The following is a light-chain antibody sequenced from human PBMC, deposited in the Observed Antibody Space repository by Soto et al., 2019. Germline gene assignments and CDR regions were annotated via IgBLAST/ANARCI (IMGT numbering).Light chain of an antibody. V-gene: IGLV4-60*02. Sequence: QPVLTQSSSASASLGSSVKLTCTLSSGHSSYILAWHQPQPGKAPRYLMKLEGSGSYNKGSGVPDRFSGSSSGADRYLTISNLQFEDEADYYCETWDSNTHTVFGGGTKLTVL. CDR2: LEGSGSY. J-gene: IGLJ3*02. CDR1: SGHSSYI. CDR3: ETWDSNTHTV.